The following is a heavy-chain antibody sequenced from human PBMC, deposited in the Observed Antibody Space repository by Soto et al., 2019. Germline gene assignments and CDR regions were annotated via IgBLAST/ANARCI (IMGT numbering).Heavy chain of an antibody. CDR1: GFTFSSYS. Sequence: GGSLRLSCAASGFTFSSYSMNWVRQAPGKGLEWVSYISSSSSTIYYADSVKGRFTVSRDNAKNTLYLQMNSLRAEDTAVYYCVRDQSVAGPTTLFDPWGQGSLVTVSS. J-gene: IGHJ5*02. V-gene: IGHV3-48*04. CDR3: VRDQSVAGPTTLFDP. D-gene: IGHD6-19*01. CDR2: ISSSSSTI.